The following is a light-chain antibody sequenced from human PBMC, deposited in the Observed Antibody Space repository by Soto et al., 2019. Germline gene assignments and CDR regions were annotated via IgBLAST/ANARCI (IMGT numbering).Light chain of an antibody. CDR1: SSDVGGYNY. CDR2: DVR. J-gene: IGLJ1*01. CDR3: TSYTCSSTLYV. Sequence: VLAQPASVSGSPGQSITISCTGTSSDVGGYNYVSWYQQHPGKAPKLMIYDVRNRASGASNRFSGSKSGNTASLTISGLQAEDEADYYCTSYTCSSTLYVFGTGTKVTVL. V-gene: IGLV2-14*01.